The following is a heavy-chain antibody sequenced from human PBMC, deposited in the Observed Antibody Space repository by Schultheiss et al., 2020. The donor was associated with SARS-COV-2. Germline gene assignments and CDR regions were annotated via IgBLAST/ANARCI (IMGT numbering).Heavy chain of an antibody. D-gene: IGHD3-3*01. V-gene: IGHV4-34*01. CDR1: GGSFSGYY. Sequence: SETLSLTCAVYGGSFSGYYWSWIRQPPGKGLEWIGEINHSGSTNYNPSLKSRVTISVDTSKNQFSLKLSSVTAADTAVYYCARDGVPRFLEWLLHDWGQGTLVTVSS. J-gene: IGHJ4*02. CDR2: INHSGST. CDR3: ARDGVPRFLEWLLHD.